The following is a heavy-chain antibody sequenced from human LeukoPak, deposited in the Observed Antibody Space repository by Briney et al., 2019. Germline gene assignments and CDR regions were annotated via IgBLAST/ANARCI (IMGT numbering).Heavy chain of an antibody. D-gene: IGHD3-3*01. Sequence: ASVKVPCKASGYILTGYYIHWVRQAPGQGLEWMGWINPNSGDTNYVQKFQGRVSMTGDTSISTGYMELSSLRSDDTAVYYCARGGVGHAFDIWGQGTKVTVSS. CDR3: ARGGVGHAFDI. J-gene: IGHJ3*02. CDR1: GYILTGYY. CDR2: INPNSGDT. V-gene: IGHV1-2*02.